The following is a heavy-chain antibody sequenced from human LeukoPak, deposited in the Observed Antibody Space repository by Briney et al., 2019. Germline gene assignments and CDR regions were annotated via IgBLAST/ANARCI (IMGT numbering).Heavy chain of an antibody. D-gene: IGHD4/OR15-4a*01. Sequence: GGSLRLSCAASGFTFSSYSMDWVRQAPGKGLEWVSSISSSISYIYYADSVKGRFTISRDNAKNSLYLQMSSLRAEDTAVYYCVRDGYGAYYFDYWGQGTLVTVSS. CDR2: ISSSISYI. CDR1: GFTFSSYS. J-gene: IGHJ4*02. CDR3: VRDGYGAYYFDY. V-gene: IGHV3-21*01.